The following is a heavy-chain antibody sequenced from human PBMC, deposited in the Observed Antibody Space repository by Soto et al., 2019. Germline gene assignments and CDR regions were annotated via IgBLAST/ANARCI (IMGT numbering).Heavy chain of an antibody. CDR1: GGSIRSSGYH. V-gene: IGHV4-39*01. CDR2: IYYSGST. Sequence: SETLSLTCTGSGGSIRSSGYHWGCIRHPPGKGLEWIGSIYYSGSTYYNPSLKSRVTISVDTSKNQFSLKLSSVTAADTAVYYCARRLYYDSSGFEGGGMDVWGQGTTVT. J-gene: IGHJ6*02. CDR3: ARRLYYDSSGFEGGGMDV. D-gene: IGHD3-22*01.